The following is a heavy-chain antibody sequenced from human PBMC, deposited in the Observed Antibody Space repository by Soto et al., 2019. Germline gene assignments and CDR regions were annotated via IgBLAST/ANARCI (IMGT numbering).Heavy chain of an antibody. D-gene: IGHD3-10*01. CDR3: AIDRGYGGDNDAFDI. CDR2: INSSSSYI. Sequence: EVQLVESGGGVVKPGGSLRLSCAASGFTFSSYSMNWVRQAPGKGLEWVSSINSSSSYIYYADSLKGRITNTRDNAKNTRYLQMNSVRAESTTVYYCAIDRGYGGDNDAFDIWGQGTMVTVSS. CDR1: GFTFSSYS. J-gene: IGHJ3*02. V-gene: IGHV3-21*01.